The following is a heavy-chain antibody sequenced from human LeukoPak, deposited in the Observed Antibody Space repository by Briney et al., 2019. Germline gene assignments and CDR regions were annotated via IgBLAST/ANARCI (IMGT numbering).Heavy chain of an antibody. CDR2: INWNGGST. V-gene: IGHV3-20*04. CDR3: ARIRFGDPYYYYMGV. Sequence: GGSLRLSCAASGFTFDDYGMSWVRQAPGKGLEWVSGINWNGGSTGYADSVKGRFTISRDNAKNSLYLQMNGLRAEDTALYYCARIRFGDPYYYYMGVWGKGTTVTVSS. J-gene: IGHJ6*03. CDR1: GFTFDDYG. D-gene: IGHD3-10*01.